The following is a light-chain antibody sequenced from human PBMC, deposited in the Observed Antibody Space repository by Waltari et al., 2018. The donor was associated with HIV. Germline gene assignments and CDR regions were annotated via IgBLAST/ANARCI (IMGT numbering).Light chain of an antibody. CDR2: GNS. J-gene: IGLJ3*02. V-gene: IGLV1-40*01. Sequence: QSVLTQPPSVSGAPGQRVTISCTGSSSNIGAGYDVHWYQQLPGTAPKLLIYGNSTRPAGGPDRFSGSKSGTSASLASTGLQAEDEADYYCQSYDSSLSGSVFGGGTKLTVL. CDR1: SSNIGAGYD. CDR3: QSYDSSLSGSV.